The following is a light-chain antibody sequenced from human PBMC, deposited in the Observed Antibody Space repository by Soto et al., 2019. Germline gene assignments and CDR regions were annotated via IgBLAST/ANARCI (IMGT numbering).Light chain of an antibody. Sequence: SYELTQPPSVSVAPGQTARITRGGNNIGSESVHWYQQQPGQAPVLVVYDDSDRPSGIPERFSGSKSGNTATLTITRVEAGDEADYYCQLWDRNSDRYVFGTGTKVTVL. CDR2: DDS. CDR3: QLWDRNSDRYV. CDR1: NIGSES. V-gene: IGLV3-21*02. J-gene: IGLJ1*01.